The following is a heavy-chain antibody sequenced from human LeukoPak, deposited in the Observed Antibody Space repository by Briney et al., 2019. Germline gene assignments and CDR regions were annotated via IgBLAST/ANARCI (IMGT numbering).Heavy chain of an antibody. CDR3: AGTRLGSYYIPFDY. J-gene: IGHJ4*02. D-gene: IGHD3-10*01. CDR2: IYDGGST. V-gene: IGHV4-59*01. CDR1: GGSISTYY. Sequence: SETLSLTCSVSGGSISTYYWTWIRHPPGEGLEWIGYIYDGGSTRYNPSLKSRVTISVDASKNQFSLKLSSVTAADTAVYYCAGTRLGSYYIPFDYWGQGTLVTVSS.